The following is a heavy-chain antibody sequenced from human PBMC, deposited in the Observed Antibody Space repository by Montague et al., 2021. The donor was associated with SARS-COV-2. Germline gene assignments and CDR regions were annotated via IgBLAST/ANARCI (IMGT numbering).Heavy chain of an antibody. CDR2: IYYSGST. CDR3: ARKTSRGLTIFGVVTASYCFDY. V-gene: IGHV4-39*01. D-gene: IGHD3-3*01. CDR1: GGSISSSSYF. J-gene: IGHJ4*02. Sequence: SETLSLTCTVSGGSISSSSYFWGWIRQPPGKGLEWTGSIYYSGSTYYNPSLKSRVTISVDTSKNQFSLKLSSVTAADTAVFYCARKTSRGLTIFGVVTASYCFDYWGQGTLVTVSS.